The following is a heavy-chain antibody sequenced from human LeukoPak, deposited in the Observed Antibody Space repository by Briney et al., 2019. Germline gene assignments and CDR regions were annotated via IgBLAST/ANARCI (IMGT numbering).Heavy chain of an antibody. V-gene: IGHV3-23*01. Sequence: QPGGSLRLSCAASGFTFSSYAMSWVRQAPGKGLEWVSAISGSGGSTYYADSVKGRFTISRDNSKNTLYLQMNSLRAADTAVYYCAKDLGESVEVRGFDYWGQGTLVTVSS. CDR2: ISGSGGST. CDR1: GFTFSSYA. CDR3: AKDLGESVEVRGFDY. D-gene: IGHD3-10*01. J-gene: IGHJ4*02.